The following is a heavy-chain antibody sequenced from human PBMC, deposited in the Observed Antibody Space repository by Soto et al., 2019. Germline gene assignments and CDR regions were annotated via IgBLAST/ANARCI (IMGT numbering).Heavy chain of an antibody. V-gene: IGHV4-30-2*01. D-gene: IGHD6-6*01. CDR3: ARVRLVRGWFDP. CDR1: GGSISSGGYS. J-gene: IGHJ5*02. Sequence: LSLTCAVSGGSISSGGYSWSWIRQPPGKGLEWIGYIYHSGSTYYNPSLKSRVTISVDRSKNQFSLKLSSVTAADTAVYYCARVRLVRGWFDPWGQGTLVTVSS. CDR2: IYHSGST.